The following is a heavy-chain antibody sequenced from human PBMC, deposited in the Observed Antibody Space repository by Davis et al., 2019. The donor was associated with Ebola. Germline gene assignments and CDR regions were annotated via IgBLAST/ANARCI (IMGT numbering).Heavy chain of an antibody. V-gene: IGHV3-30*03. Sequence: GGSLRLSCAASGFTFSSYGMHWVRQAPGKGLEWVAVISYDGSNKYYADSVKGRFTISRDNSKNTLYLQMNSLRAEDTAVYYCARVRPYYYGSGRMDVWGQGTTVTVSS. J-gene: IGHJ6*02. D-gene: IGHD3-10*01. CDR3: ARVRPYYYGSGRMDV. CDR2: ISYDGSNK. CDR1: GFTFSSYG.